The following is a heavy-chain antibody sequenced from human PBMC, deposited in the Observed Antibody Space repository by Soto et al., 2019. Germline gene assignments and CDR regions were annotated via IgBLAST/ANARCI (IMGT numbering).Heavy chain of an antibody. J-gene: IGHJ4*02. CDR1: GFTFTSCA. CDR2: ITTSGSNT. CDR3: AQGAIWKNFDH. D-gene: IGHD1-1*01. V-gene: IGHV3-23*01. Sequence: GGSLRLSCAASGFTFTSCAMNWVRQAPGKGLEWVSTITTSGSNTYYADSVKGRFTISRDNSKDTVYLQMNNLRPEDTARYYCAQGAIWKNFDHWGQGTLVTVSS.